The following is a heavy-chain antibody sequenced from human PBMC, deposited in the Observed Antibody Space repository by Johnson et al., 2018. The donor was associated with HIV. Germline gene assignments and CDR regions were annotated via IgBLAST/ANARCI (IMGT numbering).Heavy chain of an antibody. J-gene: IGHJ3*02. Sequence: VQLVESGGGLVQPGGSLRLSCAASGFTFSSYAMSWVRQAPGKGLEWVSGISWNSGSIGYADSVKGRFTISRDNSKNTLYLQISSLRAEDTAIYYCATHLSDFDDTLTDDAFDIWGQGTVVTVSS. CDR1: GFTFSSYA. CDR3: ATHLSDFDDTLTDDAFDI. D-gene: IGHD4-17*01. CDR2: ISWNSGSI. V-gene: IGHV3-23*04.